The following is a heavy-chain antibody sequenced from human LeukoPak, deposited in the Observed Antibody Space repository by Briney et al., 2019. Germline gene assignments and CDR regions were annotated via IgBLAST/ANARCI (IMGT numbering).Heavy chain of an antibody. CDR1: GFTFSSYG. J-gene: IGHJ6*03. V-gene: IGHV3-33*06. CDR2: IWYDGSNK. Sequence: PGGSLRLSCAASGFTFSSYGMHWVRQAPGKGLEWVAVIWYDGSNKYYADSVKGRFTISRDNSKNTLYLQMNSLRAEDTAVYYCAKVGLEGPYYYYMDVRGKGTTVTVSS. D-gene: IGHD1-1*01. CDR3: AKVGLEGPYYYYMDV.